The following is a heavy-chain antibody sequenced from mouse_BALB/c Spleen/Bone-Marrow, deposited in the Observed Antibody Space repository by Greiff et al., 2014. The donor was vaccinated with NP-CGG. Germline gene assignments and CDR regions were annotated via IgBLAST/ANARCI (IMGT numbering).Heavy chain of an antibody. CDR3: EKMGYAMDY. Sequence: ESGPGLVKPSQSQSLACSATGYSITSGYFWYWIRQFPGNKLEWMGYISYDGSNNYNPTLKNRISITRDTSKNQFFLKLNSVTAEDTATYYCEKMGYAMDYWGQGTSVTVSS. V-gene: IGHV3-6*02. CDR2: ISYDGSN. CDR1: GYSITSGYF. J-gene: IGHJ4*01.